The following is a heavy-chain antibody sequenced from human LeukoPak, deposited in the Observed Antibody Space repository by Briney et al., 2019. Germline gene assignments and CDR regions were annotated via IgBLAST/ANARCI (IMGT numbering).Heavy chain of an antibody. D-gene: IGHD4-11*01. CDR3: ARGLHGGFDP. CDR2: INPNGGGT. Sequence: ASVRVSCKASGYTFSGYYIHWVRQAPGQGLEWMGWINPNGGGTNYARKFQGRVTMTRATSITTAYMELSRLTSDDTAVYYCARGLHGGFDPWGQATLVTVSS. J-gene: IGHJ5*02. V-gene: IGHV1-2*02. CDR1: GYTFSGYY.